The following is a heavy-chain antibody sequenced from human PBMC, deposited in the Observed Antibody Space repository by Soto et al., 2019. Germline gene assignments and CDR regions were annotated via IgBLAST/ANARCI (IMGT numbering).Heavy chain of an antibody. CDR2: ISPYNSNA. CDR3: ARLARGYDFDY. D-gene: IGHD2-15*01. J-gene: IGHJ4*02. Sequence: GPEVKKAGASVKVSCKSSGYTFNTYAIGWVRLAPGQGLEWMGWISPYNSNANYAQTYLGRVTMTTDTPTSTVYMELRNLKSDDTAIYYCARLARGYDFDYWGQGTLVTVSS. V-gene: IGHV1-18*01. CDR1: GYTFNTYA.